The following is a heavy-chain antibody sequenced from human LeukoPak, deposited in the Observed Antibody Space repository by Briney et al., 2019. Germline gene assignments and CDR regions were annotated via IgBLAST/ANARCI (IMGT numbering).Heavy chain of an antibody. J-gene: IGHJ4*02. Sequence: GGSLRLSCAASGFIFSRYIMNWVRQAPGKGLEWVAHISSSSDTIYYTDSAKGRFTISRDNAKNSLYLQMNSLRAEDTAVYYCARPKSGSSSFDYWGQGTLVTVFS. D-gene: IGHD1-26*01. CDR3: ARPKSGSSSFDY. V-gene: IGHV3-48*01. CDR2: ISSSSDTI. CDR1: GFIFSRYI.